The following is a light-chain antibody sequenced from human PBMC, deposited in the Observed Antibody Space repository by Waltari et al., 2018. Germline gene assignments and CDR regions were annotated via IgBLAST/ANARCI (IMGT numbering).Light chain of an antibody. J-gene: IGKJ1*01. Sequence: VLXXSPGTLSLSPGXXXTLSCRASQSISHYLAWYQEKPGQAPRLLIYHASSRATGIPDRLSGSGSGTDFSLTISRLEPEDFAVYYCQHYVNLPATFGQGTKVEIK. V-gene: IGKV3-20*01. CDR2: HAS. CDR3: QHYVNLPAT. CDR1: QSISHY.